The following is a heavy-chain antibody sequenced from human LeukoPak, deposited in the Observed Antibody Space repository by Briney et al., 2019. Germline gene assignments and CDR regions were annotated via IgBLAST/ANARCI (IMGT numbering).Heavy chain of an antibody. CDR2: IYSGGST. Sequence: PGGSLRLSCAASGFTVGSNYMSWVRQAPGKGLEWVSVIYSGGSTYYADSVKGRFTISRDNSKNTLYLQMNSLRAEDTAVYYCARQTPGYSYGYYYGMDVWGQGTTVTVSS. D-gene: IGHD5-18*01. V-gene: IGHV3-53*01. CDR3: ARQTPGYSYGYYYGMDV. J-gene: IGHJ6*02. CDR1: GFTVGSNY.